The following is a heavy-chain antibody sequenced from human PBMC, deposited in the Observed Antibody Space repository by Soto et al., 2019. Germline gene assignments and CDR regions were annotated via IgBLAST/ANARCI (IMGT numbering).Heavy chain of an antibody. Sequence: ASVKVSCKASGGTFSSYAISWVRQAPGQGLEWMGGIIPIFGTANYAQKFQGRVTITADKSTSTAYMELSSVTAADAAVYYCARLFAYYDKEAGAFDIWGRGTLVTVSS. CDR3: ARLFAYYDKEAGAFDI. D-gene: IGHD3-22*01. CDR1: GGTFSSYA. CDR2: IIPIFGTA. V-gene: IGHV1-69*06. J-gene: IGHJ3*02.